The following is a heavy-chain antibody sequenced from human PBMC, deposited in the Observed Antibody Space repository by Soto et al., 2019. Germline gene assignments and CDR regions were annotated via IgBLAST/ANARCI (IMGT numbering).Heavy chain of an antibody. V-gene: IGHV4-31*03. J-gene: IGHJ6*02. CDR1: GASISSGAHY. CDR2: IHHSGSM. D-gene: IGHD1-26*01. Sequence: TLSLTCTVSGASISSGAHYWSGTRQLPGKGLEWIGYIHHSGSMFYNPSLKSRVTISLDTSKNQLSLLMSSVTAADTARYYCARDFVGYNGMDVWGQGTTVTVSS. CDR3: ARDFVGYNGMDV.